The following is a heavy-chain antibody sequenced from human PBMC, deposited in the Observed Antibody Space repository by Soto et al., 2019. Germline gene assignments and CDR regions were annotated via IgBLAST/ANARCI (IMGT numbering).Heavy chain of an antibody. V-gene: IGHV4-59*01. D-gene: IGHD5-12*01. Sequence: SETLSLTCTVSGGSISSYYWSWIRQPPGKGLEWIGYIYYSGSTNYNPSLKSRVTISVDTSKNQFSLKLSSVTAADTAVYYCASRTRISGYSGYDKWGPGGLDAFDIWGQGTMVTVSS. CDR2: IYYSGST. CDR3: ASRTRISGYSGYDKWGPGGLDAFDI. CDR1: GGSISSYY. J-gene: IGHJ3*02.